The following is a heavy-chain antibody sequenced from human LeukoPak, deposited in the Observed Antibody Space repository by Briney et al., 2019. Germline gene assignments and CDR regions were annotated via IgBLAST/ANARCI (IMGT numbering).Heavy chain of an antibody. V-gene: IGHV1-2*02. D-gene: IGHD3-22*01. CDR1: GYTFTGYY. CDR3: SRWGCSGYYRIEY. Sequence: ASVKVSCKASGYTFTGYYMHWVRQAPGQGLEWMGWINPHSGGTKYAQKFQGRVTMTRDTSITTAYMVLSRLRCDDTAVYYFSRWGCSGYYRIEYWGQGTLVTVSS. CDR2: INPHSGGT. J-gene: IGHJ4*02.